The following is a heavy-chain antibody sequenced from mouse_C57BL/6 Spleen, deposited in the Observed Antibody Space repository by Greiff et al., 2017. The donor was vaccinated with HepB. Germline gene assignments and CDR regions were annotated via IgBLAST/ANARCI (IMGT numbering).Heavy chain of an antibody. Sequence: VKLQESGAELVRPGTSVKVSCKASGYAFTNYLIEWVKQRPGQGLEWIGVINPGSGGTNYNEKFKGKATLTADKSSSTAYMQLSSLTSEDSAVYFCARKGFSDFDYWGQGTTLTVSS. D-gene: IGHD3-1*01. CDR1: GYAFTNYL. V-gene: IGHV1-54*01. CDR2: INPGSGGT. J-gene: IGHJ2*01. CDR3: ARKGFSDFDY.